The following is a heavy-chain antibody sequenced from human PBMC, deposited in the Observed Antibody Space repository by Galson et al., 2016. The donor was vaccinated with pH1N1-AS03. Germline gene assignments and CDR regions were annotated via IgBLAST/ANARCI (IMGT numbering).Heavy chain of an antibody. CDR2: INPNTGNP. D-gene: IGHD4-11*01. J-gene: IGHJ4*02. Sequence: SVKVSCKASGYTFTNYALNWVRQAPGQGLEWMGWINPNTGNPTYAQGFTGRFVFSSERSDSTAYLQISSLKAEDTAVYYCARARTTATKGEIGFWGQGTLAPV. CDR3: ARARTTATKGEIGF. CDR1: GYTFTNYA. V-gene: IGHV7-4-1*02.